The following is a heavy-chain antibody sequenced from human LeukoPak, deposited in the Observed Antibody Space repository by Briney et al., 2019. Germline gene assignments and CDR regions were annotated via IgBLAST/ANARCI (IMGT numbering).Heavy chain of an antibody. CDR2: ISSNGGST. D-gene: IGHD3-10*01. J-gene: IGHJ4*02. Sequence: GGSLRLSCSASGFTFSSYAMHWVRLAPGKGLEYVSAISSNGGSTYYADSVKGRFTISRDNSKNTLYLQMSSLRAEDTAVYYCVKDPTYYYGSGSSYFDYWGQGTLVTVSS. CDR3: VKDPTYYYGSGSSYFDY. V-gene: IGHV3-64D*06. CDR1: GFTFSSYA.